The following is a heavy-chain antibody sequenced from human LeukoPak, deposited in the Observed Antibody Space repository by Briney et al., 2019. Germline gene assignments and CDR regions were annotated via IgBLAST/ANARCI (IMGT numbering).Heavy chain of an antibody. D-gene: IGHD2-15*01. CDR3: ARAVVAATPYFDY. V-gene: IGHV3-30-3*01. J-gene: IGHJ4*02. Sequence: GGSLRLSCAASGFTFSSYAMHWVRQAPGKGLEWVAVISYDGSNKYYADSVKGRFTISRDNSKNTLYLQMNSLRAEDTAVYYCARAVVAATPYFDYWGQGTLVTVSS. CDR2: ISYDGSNK. CDR1: GFTFSSYA.